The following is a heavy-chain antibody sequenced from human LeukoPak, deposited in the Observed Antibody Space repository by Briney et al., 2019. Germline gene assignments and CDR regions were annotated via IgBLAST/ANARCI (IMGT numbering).Heavy chain of an antibody. V-gene: IGHV4-4*07. CDR3: ARERNTAMAPYYFDY. Sequence: SETLSLTCAVYGGSFSGYYWSWIRQPAGKGLEWIGRIYTSGSTNYNPSLKSRVTMSVDTSKNQFSLKLSSVTAADTAVYYCARERNTAMAPYYFDYWGQGTLVTVSS. CDR2: IYTSGST. D-gene: IGHD5-18*01. CDR1: GGSFSGYY. J-gene: IGHJ4*02.